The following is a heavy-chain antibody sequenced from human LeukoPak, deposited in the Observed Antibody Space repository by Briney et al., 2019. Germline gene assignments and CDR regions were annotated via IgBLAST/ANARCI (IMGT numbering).Heavy chain of an antibody. Sequence: GGSLRPSCAASGFTFSTYAMHWVRQAPGKGLEWVAVISYDGSDKYHADSVKGRFTISRDNSKNSLYLQMNSLRTEDTALYYCAKDEGRCLDYWGQGTLVTVSS. CDR1: GFTFSTYA. CDR3: AKDEGRCLDY. V-gene: IGHV3-30-3*01. D-gene: IGHD2-15*01. J-gene: IGHJ4*02. CDR2: ISYDGSDK.